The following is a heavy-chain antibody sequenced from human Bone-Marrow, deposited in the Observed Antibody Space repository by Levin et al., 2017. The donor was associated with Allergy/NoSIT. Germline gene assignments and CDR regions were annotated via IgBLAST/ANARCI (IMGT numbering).Heavy chain of an antibody. Sequence: LSFSSSFFPFLPSSLGWVRQAPGQGLEWVSGISGSGEDIHYADSLKGRLTISLSPSKSTLYLQIYSLRVEDTATYYCAKGITIFGIGRLDYWGQGTPVTVSS. J-gene: IGHJ4*02. V-gene: IGHV3-23*01. CDR2: ISGSGEDI. D-gene: IGHD3-3*01. CDR1: FFPFLPSS. CDR3: AKGITIFGIGRLDY.